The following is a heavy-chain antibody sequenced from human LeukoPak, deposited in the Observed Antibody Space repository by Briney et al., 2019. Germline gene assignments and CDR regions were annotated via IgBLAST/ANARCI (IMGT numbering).Heavy chain of an antibody. CDR1: GGSISSGSYS. Sequence: SQTLSLTCAVSGGSISSGSYSWSWIRQPPGKGLEWIGYIYHSGSTYYNPSLKSRVTISVDRSKNQFSLKLSSVTAADTAVYYCARVTIFGVVNDAFDIWGQGTMVTVSS. D-gene: IGHD3-3*01. J-gene: IGHJ3*02. CDR2: IYHSGST. V-gene: IGHV4-30-2*01. CDR3: ARVTIFGVVNDAFDI.